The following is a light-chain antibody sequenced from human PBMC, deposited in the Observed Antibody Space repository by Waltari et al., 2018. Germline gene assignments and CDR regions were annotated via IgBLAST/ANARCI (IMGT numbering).Light chain of an antibody. CDR1: SSTIGTNY. CDR3: AAWDDSLSAVV. Sequence: QSALTQSPAASGTPGQRVTISCSGTSSTIGTNYVYWYQQFPGTAPKLLIFRSDQRASGVPDRFSGSTSGSSASLAISGLRSEDESIYYCAAWDDSLSAVVFGGGTQVTVL. CDR2: RSD. V-gene: IGLV1-47*01. J-gene: IGLJ7*01.